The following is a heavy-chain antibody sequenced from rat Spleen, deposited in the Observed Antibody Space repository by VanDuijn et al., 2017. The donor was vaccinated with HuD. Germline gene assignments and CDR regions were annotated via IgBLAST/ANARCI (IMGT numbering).Heavy chain of an antibody. D-gene: IGHD1-1*01. CDR2: ISYDGSST. Sequence: EVQLVESGGGLVQPGRSLKLSCAASGFTFSNYGMAWVRQAPTKGLEWVATISYDGSSTYYRDSVKGRFTISRDNAKSTLYLQMDSLRSEDTATYYCATGPTVPYYFDYWGQGVMVTVSS. CDR1: GFTFSNYG. CDR3: ATGPTVPYYFDY. J-gene: IGHJ2*01. V-gene: IGHV5-29*01.